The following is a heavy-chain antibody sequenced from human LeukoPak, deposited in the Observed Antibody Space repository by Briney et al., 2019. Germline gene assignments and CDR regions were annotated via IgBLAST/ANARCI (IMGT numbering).Heavy chain of an antibody. CDR2: IYHSGST. CDR1: GGSISSGGYY. Sequence: PSETLSLTCTVSGGSISSGGYYWSWIRQPPGKGLEWIGYIYHSGSTYYNPSLKSRVTISVDKSKNQFSLKLSSVTAADTAVYYCASGQWEPNSFDYWGQGTLVTVSS. D-gene: IGHD1-26*01. CDR3: ASGQWEPNSFDY. V-gene: IGHV4-30-2*01. J-gene: IGHJ4*02.